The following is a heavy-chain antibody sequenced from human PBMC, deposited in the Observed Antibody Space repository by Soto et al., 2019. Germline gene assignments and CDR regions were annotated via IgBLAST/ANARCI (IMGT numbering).Heavy chain of an antibody. Sequence: PSETLSLTCTVSGGYITIDDYYWSWIRQAPGKGLEWIGFTYYTGTTYGNPSLKSRVTMSVDPSRTHFSLRLSSVTAADTAVYYCARGYYYYGMDVWGQGTTVT. CDR3: ARGYYYYGMDV. J-gene: IGHJ6*02. CDR1: GGYITIDDYY. V-gene: IGHV4-30-4*01. CDR2: TYYTGTT.